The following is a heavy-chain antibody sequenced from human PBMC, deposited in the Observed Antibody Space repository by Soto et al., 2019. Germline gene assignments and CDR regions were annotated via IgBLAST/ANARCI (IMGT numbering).Heavy chain of an antibody. CDR1: GYTLTELS. J-gene: IGHJ5*02. CDR2: FDPEDGET. V-gene: IGHV1-24*01. D-gene: IGHD3-16*01. Sequence: ASVKVSCKVSGYTLTELSMHWVRQAPGKGLEWMGGFDPEDGETIYAQKFQGRVTMTEDTSTDTAYMELSSLRSEDTAVYYCATALYVASLDWFDPWGQGTLVTVSS. CDR3: ATALYVASLDWFDP.